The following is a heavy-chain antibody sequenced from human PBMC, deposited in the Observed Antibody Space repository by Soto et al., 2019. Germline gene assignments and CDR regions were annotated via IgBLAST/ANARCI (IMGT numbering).Heavy chain of an antibody. CDR2: TYYRSKWYN. J-gene: IGHJ6*02. CDR1: EDSVSSNSAA. Sequence: SQTLSLTCAISEDSVSSNSAAWNWIRQSPSRGLEWLGRTYYRSKWYNDYAVSVKSRITINPDTSKNQFSLQLNSVTPEDTAVYYCARDLTAYYDFWSGYPALYYYYSGMDVWGQGTTVTVSS. V-gene: IGHV6-1*01. D-gene: IGHD3-3*01. CDR3: ARDLTAYYDFWSGYPALYYYYSGMDV.